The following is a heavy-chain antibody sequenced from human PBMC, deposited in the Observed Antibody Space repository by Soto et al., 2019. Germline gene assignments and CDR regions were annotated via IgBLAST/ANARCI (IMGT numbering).Heavy chain of an antibody. CDR1: GYSFTSYW. CDR3: ARLNYDEVRGPIYYYYGMDV. CDR2: IDPSDSYT. V-gene: IGHV5-10-1*01. Sequence: GESLKISCKGSGYSFTSYWISWVRQMPGKGLEWMGRIDPSDSYTNYSPSFQGHVTISADKSISTAYLQWSSLKASDTAMYYCARLNYDEVRGPIYYYYGMDVWGQGTTVTVSS. J-gene: IGHJ6*02. D-gene: IGHD3-16*01.